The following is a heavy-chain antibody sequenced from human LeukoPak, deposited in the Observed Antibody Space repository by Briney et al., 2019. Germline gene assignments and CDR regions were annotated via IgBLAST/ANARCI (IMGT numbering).Heavy chain of an antibody. CDR2: ISYDGSNK. Sequence: GGSLRLSCAASGFTFSSYAMHWVRQAPGKGLEWVAVISYDGSNKYYADSVKGRFTISRDNSKNTLYLQMNSLRAEDTAVYYCARDRAGDWHYYYGMDVWGQGTTVTVSS. D-gene: IGHD7-27*01. V-gene: IGHV3-30-3*01. J-gene: IGHJ6*02. CDR3: ARDRAGDWHYYYGMDV. CDR1: GFTFSSYA.